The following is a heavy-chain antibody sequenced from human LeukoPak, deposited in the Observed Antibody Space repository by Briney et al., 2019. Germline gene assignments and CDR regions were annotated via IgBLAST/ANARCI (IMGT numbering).Heavy chain of an antibody. D-gene: IGHD2-15*01. CDR1: GYTFTTYD. CDR2: INPNSGNT. CDR3: ARGAHPLLLYYFDY. V-gene: IGHV1-8*02. Sequence: ASVKVSCKASGYTFTTYDINWVRQATGHGLEWMGWINPNSGNTGYAQKFQGRVTMTRNTSISTAYMELSSLRSEDTAVYYCARGAHPLLLYYFDYWGQGALVTVSS. J-gene: IGHJ4*02.